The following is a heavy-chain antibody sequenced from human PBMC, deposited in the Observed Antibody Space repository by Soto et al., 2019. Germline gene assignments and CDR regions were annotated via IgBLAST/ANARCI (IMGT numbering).Heavy chain of an antibody. CDR1: GGSFSGYY. V-gene: IGHV4-34*01. J-gene: IGHJ4*02. Sequence: QVQLQQWGAGLLKPSETLSLTCAVYGGSFSGYYWSWIRQPPGKGLEWIGEINHSGSTNYNPSLKRRVTISVDTSKNQFSLKLSSVTAADTAVYYCAIGEGYCSSTSCFPFDYWGQGTLVTVSS. D-gene: IGHD2-2*01. CDR3: AIGEGYCSSTSCFPFDY. CDR2: INHSGST.